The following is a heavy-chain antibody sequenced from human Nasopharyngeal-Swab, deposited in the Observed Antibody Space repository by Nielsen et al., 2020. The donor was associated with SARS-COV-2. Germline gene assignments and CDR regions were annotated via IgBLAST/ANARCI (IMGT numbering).Heavy chain of an antibody. J-gene: IGHJ4*02. CDR3: ARRGYPATDY. Sequence: WIRQPPGKGLEWIGEINHSGSTNYNPSLKSRVTISVDTSKNQFFLKLSSVTAADTAVYYCARRGYPATDYWGQGTLVTVSS. CDR2: INHSGST. D-gene: IGHD3-22*01. V-gene: IGHV4-34*01.